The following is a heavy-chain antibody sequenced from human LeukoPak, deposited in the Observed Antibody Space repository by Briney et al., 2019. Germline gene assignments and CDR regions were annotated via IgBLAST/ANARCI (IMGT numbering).Heavy chain of an antibody. V-gene: IGHV3-23*01. J-gene: IGHJ4*02. CDR1: GFTFYNYA. CDR2: FRGSDGYT. Sequence: PGGSLRLSCAASGFTFYNYAMTWVRQAPGKGLEWVSTFRGSDGYTYYRDSVKGRFTISGDYYKTTLYLQMNSLRAEDTALYYCARLTITSGWYEDYWGQGTLVTVSS. D-gene: IGHD6-19*01. CDR3: ARLTITSGWYEDY.